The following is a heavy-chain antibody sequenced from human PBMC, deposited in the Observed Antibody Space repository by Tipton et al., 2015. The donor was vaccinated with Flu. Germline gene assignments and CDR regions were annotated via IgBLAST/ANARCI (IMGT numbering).Heavy chain of an antibody. CDR3: ARATTVDYFDDAFDI. Sequence: SLRLSCAASGFTFSSYSMNWVRQAPGKGLEWVSSISSSSSYIYYADSVKGRFTISRDNAKNSLYLQMNSLRAEDTAVYYCARATTVDYFDDAFDIWGQGTMVTVSS. CDR1: GFTFSSYS. CDR2: ISSSSSYI. D-gene: IGHD4-23*01. J-gene: IGHJ3*02. V-gene: IGHV3-21*01.